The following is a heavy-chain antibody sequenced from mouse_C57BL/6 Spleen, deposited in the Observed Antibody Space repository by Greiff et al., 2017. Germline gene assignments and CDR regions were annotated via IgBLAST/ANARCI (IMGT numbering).Heavy chain of an antibody. CDR1: GFTFTDYY. J-gene: IGHJ4*01. V-gene: IGHV1-34*01. D-gene: IGHD1-1*01. Sequence: VQLLQSGPGLVKPGASVKMSCKASGFTFTDYYMHWVKQSHGKSLEWIGYIYPNNGGNGYPQKFKGKSTLSVDKSSSKVYMELRSLTAEESAVYYCARGEVYNYVRLYYDMDYWGQGTLVTVSS. CDR3: ARGEVYNYVRLYYDMDY. CDR2: IYPNNGGN.